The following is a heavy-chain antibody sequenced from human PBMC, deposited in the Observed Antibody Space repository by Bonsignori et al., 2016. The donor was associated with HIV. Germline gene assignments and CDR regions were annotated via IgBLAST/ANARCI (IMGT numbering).Heavy chain of an antibody. Sequence: SLKISCAASGFTFDDYAMHWVRQAPGKGLEWVSGISWNSGSIGYADSVKGRFTISRDNAKNSLYLQMNSLRAEDTALYYCDKDKGGDYYDSSGLYFDYWGQGTLVTVSS. V-gene: IGHV3-9*01. D-gene: IGHD3-22*01. CDR2: ISWNSGSI. J-gene: IGHJ4*02. CDR3: DKDKGGDYYDSSGLYFDY. CDR1: GFTFDDYA.